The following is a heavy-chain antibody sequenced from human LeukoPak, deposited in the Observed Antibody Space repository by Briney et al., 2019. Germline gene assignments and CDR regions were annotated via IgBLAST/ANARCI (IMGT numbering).Heavy chain of an antibody. J-gene: IGHJ4*02. CDR1: GFTFSSYG. CDR2: IGGRDGST. D-gene: IGHD3-10*01. CDR3: AKGHYYGSGGLDY. V-gene: IGHV3-23*01. Sequence: PGGSLRLSCAASGFTFSSYGMSWVRQAPGKGLEWVSVIGGRDGSTYYADSVKGRFTISRDNSKNTLYVQMNSLRAEDTAVYYCAKGHYYGSGGLDYWGQGTLVTVSS.